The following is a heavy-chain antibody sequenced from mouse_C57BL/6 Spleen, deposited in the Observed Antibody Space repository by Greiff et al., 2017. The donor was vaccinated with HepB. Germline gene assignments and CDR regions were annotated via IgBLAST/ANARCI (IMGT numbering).Heavy chain of an antibody. J-gene: IGHJ2*01. CDR2: ISDGGSYT. V-gene: IGHV5-4*01. CDR3: ARECWDGAYFDY. Sequence: EVQRVESGGGLVKPGGSLKLSCAASGFTFSSYAMSWVRQTPEKRLEWVATISDGGSYTYYPDNVKGRFTISRDNAKNNLYLQMSHLKSEDTAMYYCARECWDGAYFDYWGQGTTLTVSS. D-gene: IGHD4-1*01. CDR1: GFTFSSYA.